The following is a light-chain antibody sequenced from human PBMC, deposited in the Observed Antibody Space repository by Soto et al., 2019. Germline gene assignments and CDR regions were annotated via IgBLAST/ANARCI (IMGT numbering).Light chain of an antibody. CDR1: SSNIGSNT. CDR3: AAWDDSLNGEV. CDR2: SNN. J-gene: IGLJ2*01. V-gene: IGLV1-44*01. Sequence: QPVLTQPPSASGTPGQRVTISCSGSSSNIGSNTANWYQQLPGTAPKLLIYSNNQRPSGFPDRFSGSKSGTSASLAISGLQSEYEADYYCAAWDDSLNGEVFGGGTKLTVL.